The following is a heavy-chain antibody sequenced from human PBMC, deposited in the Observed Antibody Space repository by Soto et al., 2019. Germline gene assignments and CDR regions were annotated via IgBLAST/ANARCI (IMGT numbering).Heavy chain of an antibody. CDR1: GGTFSSYA. V-gene: IGHV1-69*13. D-gene: IGHD2-15*01. CDR2: IIPIFGTA. J-gene: IGHJ6*02. Sequence: SVKVSCKASGGTFSSYAISWVRQAPGQGLEWMGGIIPIFGTANYAQKFQGRVTITADESTSTAYMELSSLRSEDTAVYYCARVDCSGGSCYPTYYYYGMDVWGQGTTVTVSS. CDR3: ARVDCSGGSCYPTYYYYGMDV.